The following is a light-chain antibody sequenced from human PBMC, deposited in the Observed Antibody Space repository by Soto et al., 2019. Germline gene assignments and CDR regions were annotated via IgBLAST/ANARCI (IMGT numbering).Light chain of an antibody. J-gene: IGLJ3*02. CDR2: GND. Sequence: QSVLTQPPSVSAAPGQTVTISCSGGTSNIGHSYVSWYQQLPGTAPTLLIYGNDKRPSGIPDRFSGSKSGTSATLAITGLQTGDEADYYCATWDTNLSAVFGGGTKLTVL. CDR1: TSNIGHSY. CDR3: ATWDTNLSAV. V-gene: IGLV1-51*01.